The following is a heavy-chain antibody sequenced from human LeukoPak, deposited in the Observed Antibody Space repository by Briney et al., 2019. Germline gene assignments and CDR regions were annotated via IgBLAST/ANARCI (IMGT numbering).Heavy chain of an antibody. CDR3: TTVRDRTHLFTGR. J-gene: IGHJ4*02. D-gene: IGHD1/OR15-1a*01. Sequence: GGSLRLSCAASGFTFSNAYMNWVRQAPGKGLEWVGRIKSRTDGGTTDYAAPVKGRFTISRDDSKNTLYLQMNSLKTEDTAVYYCTTVRDRTHLFTGRWGQGTLVTVSS. CDR2: IKSRTDGGTT. CDR1: GFTFSNAY. V-gene: IGHV3-15*07.